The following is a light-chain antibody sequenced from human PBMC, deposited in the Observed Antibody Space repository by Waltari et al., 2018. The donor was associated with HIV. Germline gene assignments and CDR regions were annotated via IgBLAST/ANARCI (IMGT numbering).Light chain of an antibody. J-gene: IGLJ1*01. CDR1: ALPKQY. V-gene: IGLV3-25*03. CDR2: KDN. Sequence: SYELTQPPPVSVPPGQTARITCSGDALPKQYAYWYQQKPGQAPLLVIYKDNERPSGIPERFSGSSSGTTVTLTISGVHTEDEADYYCQSADSTGSYPDVFGTGTKVTVL. CDR3: QSADSTGSYPDV.